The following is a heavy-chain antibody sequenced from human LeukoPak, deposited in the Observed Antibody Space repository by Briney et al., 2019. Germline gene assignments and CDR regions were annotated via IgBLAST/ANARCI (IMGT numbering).Heavy chain of an antibody. CDR2: IYHSGST. V-gene: IGHV4-4*02. D-gene: IGHD6-19*01. CDR1: GFTFSNAW. Sequence: GSLRLSCAASGFTFSNAWMSWVRQAPGKGLEWIGEIYHSGSTNYNPSLKSRVTISVDKSKNQFSLKLSSVTAADTAVYYCARGILLGSGWYGGMEDYWGQGTLVTVSS. J-gene: IGHJ4*02. CDR3: ARGILLGSGWYGGMEDY.